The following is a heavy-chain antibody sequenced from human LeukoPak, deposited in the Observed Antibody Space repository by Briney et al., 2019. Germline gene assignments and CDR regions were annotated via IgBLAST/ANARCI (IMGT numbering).Heavy chain of an antibody. CDR1: GGSISGYY. D-gene: IGHD5-24*01. V-gene: IGHV4-59*01. CDR2: ISYTGTT. CDR3: ARGGPRRDGYNLDY. J-gene: IGHJ4*02. Sequence: PSETLSLTCIVSGGSISGYYWSWIRQPPGKGREYIGHISYTGTTNYNPSLKSRITISVDTSKNQFSLKLSSVTAADTAVYYCARGGPRRDGYNLDYWGQGTLVTVSS.